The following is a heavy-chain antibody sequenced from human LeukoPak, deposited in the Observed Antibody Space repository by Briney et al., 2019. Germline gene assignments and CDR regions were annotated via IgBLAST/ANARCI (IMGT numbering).Heavy chain of an antibody. CDR2: IDWDDDK. CDR1: GFSLSNNGMC. J-gene: IGHJ4*02. CDR3: ARIRGTYCGTTTCSFEDF. V-gene: IGHV2-70*11. D-gene: IGHD2-2*01. Sequence: ESGPTLVNPTQTLTLTCTLSGFSLSNNGMCVTWIRQPPGKALEWLARIDWDDDKYYSASLKTRLTISKDTSKNQVVLTMTNMDPVDTATYYCARIRGTYCGTTTCSFEDFWGQGTLVTVSS.